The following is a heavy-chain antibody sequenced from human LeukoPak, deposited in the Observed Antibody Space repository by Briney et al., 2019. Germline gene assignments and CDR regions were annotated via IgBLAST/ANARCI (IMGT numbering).Heavy chain of an antibody. CDR2: ISSSSSYI. V-gene: IGHV3-21*01. CDR3: ARDPSPAAEVGYFDY. J-gene: IGHJ4*02. Sequence: GGSLRLSCAASGFTFSSYEMNWVRQAPGKGLEWVSSISSSSSYIYYADSVKGRFTISRDNAKNSLYLQMNSLRAEDTAVYYCARDPSPAAEVGYFDYWGQGTLVTVSS. D-gene: IGHD6-13*01. CDR1: GFTFSSYE.